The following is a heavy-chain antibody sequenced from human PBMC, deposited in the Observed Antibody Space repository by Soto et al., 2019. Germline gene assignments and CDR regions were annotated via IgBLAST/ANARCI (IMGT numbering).Heavy chain of an antibody. CDR2: INHSGST. CDR3: ARHYITFSGVVIIRSGLSDLEF. Sequence: PGKGLEWIGEINHSGSTNYNPSLKSRVTMSVDTSKNHFSLNLSSVTAADTAVYYCARHYITFSGVVIIRSGLSDLEFWGKGTPVPVSS. D-gene: IGHD3-3*01. J-gene: IGHJ4*02. V-gene: IGHV4-34*01.